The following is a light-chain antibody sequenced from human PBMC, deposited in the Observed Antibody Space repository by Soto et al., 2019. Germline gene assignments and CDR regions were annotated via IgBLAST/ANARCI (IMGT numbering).Light chain of an antibody. Sequence: DIQMTQSPSTLSASVGDRVTITCRASRSVNSWVAWYQVKPGSAPNLLIYQASTLQSGVPSRFSGSGFGTEFTLTISSLQPDDFATYYGQHYHSYSGTFGQGTPVEIK. CDR3: QHYHSYSGT. CDR1: RSVNSW. CDR2: QAS. J-gene: IGKJ1*01. V-gene: IGKV1-5*03.